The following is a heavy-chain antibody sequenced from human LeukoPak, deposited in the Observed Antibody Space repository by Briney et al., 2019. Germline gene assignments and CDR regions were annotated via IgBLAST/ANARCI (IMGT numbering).Heavy chain of an antibody. V-gene: IGHV1-69*04. CDR3: ARDRAFRCSGGSCYPGMDV. Sequence: SVKVSCKASGYTFTSYDINWVRQATGQGLEWMGRIIPILGIANYAQKFQGRVTITADKSTSTAYMELSSLRSEDTAVYYCARDRAFRCSGGSCYPGMDVWGQGTTVTVSS. J-gene: IGHJ6*02. CDR1: GYTFTSYD. CDR2: IIPILGIA. D-gene: IGHD2-15*01.